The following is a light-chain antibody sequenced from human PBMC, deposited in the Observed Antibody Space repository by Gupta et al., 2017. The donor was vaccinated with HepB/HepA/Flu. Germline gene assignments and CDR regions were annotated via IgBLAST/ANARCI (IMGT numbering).Light chain of an antibody. CDR3: QHEDSSSRT. CDR2: KAS. V-gene: IGKV1-5*03. Sequence: DIQMTQSPSTLSASVGDRVTITCRASQSIRSWLAWYQQKPGKAPKLLIYKASTLESGVPSRFSGSGSETEFTLTISSLQPDDFATYYCQHEDSSSRTFGXGTKVEIK. J-gene: IGKJ1*01. CDR1: QSIRSW.